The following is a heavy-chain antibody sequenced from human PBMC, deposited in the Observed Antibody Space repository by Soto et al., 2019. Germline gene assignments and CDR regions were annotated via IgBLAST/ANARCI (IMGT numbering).Heavy chain of an antibody. CDR1: GFSLSTSGVG. Sequence: QITLKESGPPLVKPTQTLTLTCTFSGFSLSTSGVGVGWIRQPPGKALEWLALIYWDDDKRYSPSLKSRLTITTDTSKNHLALTTTNMDPADTATYSCAHSLGPNWGSRGHFDYWGQGPLVTVSS. D-gene: IGHD7-27*01. CDR3: AHSLGPNWGSRGHFDY. CDR2: IYWDDDK. V-gene: IGHV2-5*02. J-gene: IGHJ4*02.